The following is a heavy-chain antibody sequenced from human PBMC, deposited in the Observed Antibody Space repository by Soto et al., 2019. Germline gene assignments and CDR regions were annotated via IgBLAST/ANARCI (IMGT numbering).Heavy chain of an antibody. CDR2: ISGGGTT. V-gene: IGHV3-23*01. CDR1: GFTFSSYA. CDR3: AKDQAAGGTISRYFQE. D-gene: IGHD6-13*01. J-gene: IGHJ1*01. Sequence: GGSLRLSCEASGFTFSSYAMSWVRQAPGKGLEWVSGISGGGTTYYADSVKGRFTISRDNSKSTLYLQVNSLRAEDTAVYYCAKDQAAGGTISRYFQEWGQGTLVTVSS.